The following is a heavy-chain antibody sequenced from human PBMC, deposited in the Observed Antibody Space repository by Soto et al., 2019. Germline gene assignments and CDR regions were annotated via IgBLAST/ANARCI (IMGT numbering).Heavy chain of an antibody. CDR3: ASGAEPDY. Sequence: EVQLVESGGGLVQPGGSLRLSCVASGFTFDYYWMHWVRQAPGEGVMWVLRLHTDGSHPDYADSVEGRFTISRDNAKNTLCLQMNNLRAEDTAVNYCASGAEPDYWGQGTVVTVSS. V-gene: IGHV3-74*01. CDR2: LHTDGSHP. CDR1: GFTFDYYW. D-gene: IGHD3-16*01. J-gene: IGHJ4*02.